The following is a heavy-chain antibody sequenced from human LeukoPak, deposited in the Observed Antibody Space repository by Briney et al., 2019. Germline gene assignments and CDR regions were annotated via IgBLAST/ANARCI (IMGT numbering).Heavy chain of an antibody. CDR2: ISYDGSNK. Sequence: PGRSLRLSCAASGFTFSSYAMHWVRQAPGKGLEWVAIISYDGSNKYYADSVKGRFTISRDNSKNTLYLQMNSLRAEDTAVYYCAKDLYCSSTSCYRGYFDYWGQGTLVTVSS. J-gene: IGHJ4*02. CDR3: AKDLYCSSTSCYRGYFDY. D-gene: IGHD2-2*02. CDR1: GFTFSSYA. V-gene: IGHV3-30-3*01.